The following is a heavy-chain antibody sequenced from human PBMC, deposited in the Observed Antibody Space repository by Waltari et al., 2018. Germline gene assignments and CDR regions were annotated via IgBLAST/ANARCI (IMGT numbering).Heavy chain of an antibody. J-gene: IGHJ5*02. CDR2: ISYDGSNK. V-gene: IGHV3-30*01. D-gene: IGHD3-9*01. Sequence: QVQLVESGGGVVQPGRSLRLSCAASGFTFSSYAMHWVRQAPGKGLEWVAVISYDGSNKYYADSVKGRFTISRDNSKNTLYLRMNSLRAEDTAVYYCARPDYDILGFDPWGQGTLVTVSS. CDR3: ARPDYDILGFDP. CDR1: GFTFSSYA.